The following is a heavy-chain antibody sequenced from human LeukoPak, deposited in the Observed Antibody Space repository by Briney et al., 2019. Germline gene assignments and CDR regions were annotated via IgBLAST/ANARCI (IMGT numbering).Heavy chain of an antibody. CDR2: ISGSGGST. Sequence: GGSLRLSCAASGFTFSSSWMTWVRQAPGKGLEWVSAISGSGGSTYYADSVKGRFTISRDNSKNTLYLQMNSLRAEDTAVYYCAKGQRFLEWLSLPGEWGQGTLVTVSS. V-gene: IGHV3-23*01. CDR3: AKGQRFLEWLSLPGE. CDR1: GFTFSSSW. D-gene: IGHD3-3*01. J-gene: IGHJ4*02.